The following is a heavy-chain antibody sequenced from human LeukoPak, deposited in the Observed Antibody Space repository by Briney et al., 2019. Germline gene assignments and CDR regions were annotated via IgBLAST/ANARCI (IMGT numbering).Heavy chain of an antibody. CDR2: IIPIFGTA. V-gene: IGHV1-69*13. D-gene: IGHD6-13*01. J-gene: IGHJ5*02. CDR3: ARTKSHGAAAGTSWFDP. CDR1: GGTFSSYA. Sequence: GASVTVSCKASGGTFSSYAISWVRQAPGQGLEWMGGIIPIFGTANYAQKFQGRVTITADESTSTAYMELSSLRSEDTAVYYCARTKSHGAAAGTSWFDPWGQGTLVTVSS.